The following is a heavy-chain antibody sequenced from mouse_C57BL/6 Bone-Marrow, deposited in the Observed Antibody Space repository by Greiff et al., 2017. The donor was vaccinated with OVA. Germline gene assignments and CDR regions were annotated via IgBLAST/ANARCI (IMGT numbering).Heavy chain of an antibody. CDR2: IYPGSGNT. V-gene: IGHV1-66*01. D-gene: IGHD2-3*01. Sequence: QVQLQQSGPELVKPGASVKISCKASGYSFTSYYIHWVKQRPGQGLEWIGWIYPGSGNTKYNEKFKGKATLTADTSSSTAYMQLSSLTSEDSAVYYCARGWLLPHFAYWGQGTTLTVSS. CDR1: GYSFTSYY. CDR3: ARGWLLPHFAY. J-gene: IGHJ2*01.